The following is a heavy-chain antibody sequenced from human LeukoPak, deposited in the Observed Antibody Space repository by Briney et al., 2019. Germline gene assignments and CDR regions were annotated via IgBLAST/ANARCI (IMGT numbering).Heavy chain of an antibody. J-gene: IGHJ4*02. CDR3: ARGGYSGSSPIGY. D-gene: IGHD1-26*01. CDR2: ISSASGSI. Sequence: PGGSLRLSCAASGFTFSSYSMNWVRQAPGKGLEWVSYISSASGSIYYADSVKGRFTVSRDNAKNSLYLQMNSLRAEDTAVYYCARGGYSGSSPIGYWGQGTLVTVSS. CDR1: GFTFSSYS. V-gene: IGHV3-48*04.